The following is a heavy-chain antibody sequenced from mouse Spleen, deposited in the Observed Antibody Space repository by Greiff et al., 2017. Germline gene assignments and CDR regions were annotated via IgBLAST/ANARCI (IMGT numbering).Heavy chain of an antibody. D-gene: IGHD2-4*01. CDR3: VPYDYGFAY. CDR1: GYSFTGYY. J-gene: IGHJ3*01. V-gene: IGHV1-42*01. CDR2: INPSTGGT. Sequence: EVQLQQSGPELVKPGASVKISCKASGYSFTGYYMNWVKQSPEKSLEWIGEINPSTGGTTYNQKFKAKATLTVDKSSSTAYMQLKSLTSEDSAVYYCVPYDYGFAYWGQGTLVTVSA.